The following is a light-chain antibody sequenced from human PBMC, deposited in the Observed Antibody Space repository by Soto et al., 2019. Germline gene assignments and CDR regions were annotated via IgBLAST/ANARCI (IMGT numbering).Light chain of an antibody. CDR2: SNN. J-gene: IGLJ3*02. Sequence: QAVVTQPPSASGTPGQRVTISCAGSSSNIGSNTVNWYQQLPGTAPKLLIYSNNQRPSGVPDRFSGSKSCTSASLAISWPQSEDEADYYCAAWDESLNDCVFGGGTTLTVL. CDR3: AAWDESLNDCV. V-gene: IGLV1-44*01. CDR1: SSNIGSNT.